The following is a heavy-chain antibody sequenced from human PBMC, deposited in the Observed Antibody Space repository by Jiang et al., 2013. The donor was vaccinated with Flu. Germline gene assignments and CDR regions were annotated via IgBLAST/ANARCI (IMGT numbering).Heavy chain of an antibody. CDR1: GYTFTGYY. Sequence: SGAEVKKPGASVKVSCKASGYTFTGYYMHWVRQAPGQGLEWMGWINPNSGGTNYAQKFQGRVTMTRDKSINTAYMELSRLRSDDTAVYYCAKSHNDFWTGFSSAYDSWGQGTLVIVSS. J-gene: IGHJ4*02. V-gene: IGHV1-2*02. D-gene: IGHD3/OR15-3a*01. CDR2: INPNSGGT. CDR3: AKSHNDFWTGFSSAYDS.